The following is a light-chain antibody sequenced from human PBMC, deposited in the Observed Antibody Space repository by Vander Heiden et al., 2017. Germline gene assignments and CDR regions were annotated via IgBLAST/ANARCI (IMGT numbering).Light chain of an antibody. CDR1: QSFSSSY. V-gene: IGKV3-20*01. CDR2: GAS. J-gene: IGKJ1*01. CDR3: QQEGSSLRT. Sequence: EIVLTQSPGTLSLSPGERAALSCRASQSFSSSYLAWYQQKPGQAPRLLIYGASSRATGIPDRFSGSGSGTDFTLTISRLEPEDFAVYYCQQEGSSLRTFGQGTKVEIK.